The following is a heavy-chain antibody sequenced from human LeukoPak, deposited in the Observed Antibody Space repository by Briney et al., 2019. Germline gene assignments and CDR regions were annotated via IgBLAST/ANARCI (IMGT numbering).Heavy chain of an antibody. CDR3: ARQSSQRQV. CDR1: GGSFSGYY. D-gene: IGHD6-13*01. CDR2: INHSGST. Sequence: SETLSLTCAVYGGSFSGYYWSWIRQPPGKGLEWIGEINHSGSTNYNPSLKSRVTISVGTSKNQFSLKLSSVTAADTAVYYCARQSSQRQVWGKGTTVTVSS. J-gene: IGHJ6*04. V-gene: IGHV4-34*01.